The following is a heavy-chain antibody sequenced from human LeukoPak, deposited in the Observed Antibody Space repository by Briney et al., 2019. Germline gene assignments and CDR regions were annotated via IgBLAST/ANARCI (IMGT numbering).Heavy chain of an antibody. CDR2: INPSGGST. V-gene: IGHV1-46*01. Sequence: ASVKVSCKASGYTFTSYYMHWVRQAPGQEVEWMGIINPSGGSTSYAQKFQGRVTITRDMSTSTVYMELSSLRSEDPAVYYCARDRGSSFAYWGQGTLVTVSS. J-gene: IGHJ4*02. CDR1: GYTFTSYY. D-gene: IGHD2-15*01. CDR3: ARDRGSSFAY.